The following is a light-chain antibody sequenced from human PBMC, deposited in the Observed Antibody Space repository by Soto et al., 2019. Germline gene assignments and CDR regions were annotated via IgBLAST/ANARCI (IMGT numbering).Light chain of an antibody. CDR1: ISDVGGHNY. CDR3: SSYTSSSLYV. J-gene: IGLJ1*01. CDR2: DVS. Sequence: QSALTQPASVSGSPGQSITISCTGTISDVGGHNYVSWYQQHPGKAPKLMIYDVSNRPSGVSNRFSGSKSGNTASLTISGLQAEDEADYYCSSYTSSSLYVFGTGTKVTVL. V-gene: IGLV2-14*01.